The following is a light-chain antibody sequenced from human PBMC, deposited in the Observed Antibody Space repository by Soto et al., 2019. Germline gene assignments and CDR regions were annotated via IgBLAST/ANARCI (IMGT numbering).Light chain of an antibody. CDR2: KAS. CDR1: QTISSW. V-gene: IGKV1-5*03. Sequence: DIQMTQSPSTLSGSVGDRVTITCRASQTISSWLAWYQQKPGKAPKLLIYKASTLKSGVPSRFSGSGSGTDFTLTISSLQPEDFATYYCQQSYSTPLTFGPGTTVDIK. J-gene: IGKJ3*01. CDR3: QQSYSTPLT.